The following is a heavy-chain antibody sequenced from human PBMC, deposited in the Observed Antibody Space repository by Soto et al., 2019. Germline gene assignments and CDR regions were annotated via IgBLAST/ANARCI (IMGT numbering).Heavy chain of an antibody. V-gene: IGHV1-69*13. CDR2: IIPIFGTA. CDR1: GGTFSSYA. J-gene: IGHJ6*02. Sequence: SVKVSCKASGGTFSSYAISWVRQAPGQGLEWMGGIIPIFGTANYAQKFQGRATITADESTSTAYMELSSLRSEDTAVYYCARGLAARQSYYYYYGMDVWGQGTTVTAP. CDR3: ARGLAARQSYYYYYGMDV. D-gene: IGHD6-6*01.